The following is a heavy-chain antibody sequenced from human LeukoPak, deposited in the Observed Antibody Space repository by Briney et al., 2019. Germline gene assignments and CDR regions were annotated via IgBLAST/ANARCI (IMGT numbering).Heavy chain of an antibody. V-gene: IGHV4-34*01. CDR2: INHSGST. J-gene: IGHJ6*02. CDR1: GGSFSGYY. Sequence: SETLSLTCAVYGGSFSGYYWSWIRQPPGKGLEWIGEINHSGSTNYNPSLKSRVTISVDTSKNQFSLKLGSVTAADTAVYYCARDGGPEPPYYYYYYGMDVWGQGTTVTVSS. D-gene: IGHD1-14*01. CDR3: ARDGGPEPPYYYYYYGMDV.